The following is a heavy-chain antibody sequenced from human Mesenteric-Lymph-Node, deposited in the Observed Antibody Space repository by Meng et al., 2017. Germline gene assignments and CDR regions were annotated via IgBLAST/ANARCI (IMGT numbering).Heavy chain of an antibody. D-gene: IGHD6-19*01. CDR3: AKGEGGAVAGTRLDY. CDR1: GFTFSSYS. V-gene: IGHV3-21*04. Sequence: GESLKISCAASGFTFSSYSMNWVRQAPGKGLEWVSSISSSSSYIYYADSVKGRFTISRDNAKNSLYLQMNSLRAEDMALYYCAKGEGGAVAGTRLDYWGQGTPVTVSS. J-gene: IGHJ4*02. CDR2: ISSSSSYI.